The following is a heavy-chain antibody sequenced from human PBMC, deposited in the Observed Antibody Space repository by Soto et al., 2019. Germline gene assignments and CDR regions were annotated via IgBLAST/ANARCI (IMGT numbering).Heavy chain of an antibody. V-gene: IGHV3-23*01. CDR2: ISGSGSST. CDR1: GFTFSRYA. J-gene: IGHJ5*02. CDR3: AKGGDYGSGLFDP. D-gene: IGHD3-10*01. Sequence: EVQLLESGGGLVQPGGSLRLSCAASGFTFSRYAMSWVRQAPGKGLEWVSAISGSGSSTYYADSVKGRFTISRDNSKNTLYLQMNSLRAEDTAVYYCAKGGDYGSGLFDPWGQGTLVTVSS.